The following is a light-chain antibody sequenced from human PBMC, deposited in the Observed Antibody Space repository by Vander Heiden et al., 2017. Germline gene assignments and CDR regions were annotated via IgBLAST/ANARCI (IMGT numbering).Light chain of an antibody. CDR2: WAS. Sequence: DIVMPQSPDSLAVSLGERATINRNSSQSVLYSSNNKNYLAWYQQKPGQPPKLLIYWASTRESGVPDRFSGSGSGTDFTLTISSLQAEDVAVYYCQKDDSTPWAFGQGTKVEIK. V-gene: IGKV4-1*01. J-gene: IGKJ1*01. CDR1: QSVLYSSNNKNY. CDR3: QKDDSTPWA.